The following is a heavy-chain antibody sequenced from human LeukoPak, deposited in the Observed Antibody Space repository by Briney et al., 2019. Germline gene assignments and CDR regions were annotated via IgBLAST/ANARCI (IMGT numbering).Heavy chain of an antibody. D-gene: IGHD3-22*01. V-gene: IGHV3-74*03. Sequence: GGSLRLSCAASRFIFSYYWMHWIRQAPGKGGVWVSRIYSYGTFISYADSVKGRFTVSRDNAKNTQYLQMNSLSDEDRPVYYCARGAEYYYDSSGLIEDWGQGTLVTVSS. CDR1: RFIFSYYW. CDR3: ARGAEYYYDSSGLIED. J-gene: IGHJ4*02. CDR2: IYSYGTFI.